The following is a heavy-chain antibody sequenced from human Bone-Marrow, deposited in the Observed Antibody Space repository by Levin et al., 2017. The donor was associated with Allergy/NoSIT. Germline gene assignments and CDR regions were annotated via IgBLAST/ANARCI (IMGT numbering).Heavy chain of an antibody. CDR2: ISNGGGNK. J-gene: IGHJ6*04. CDR1: GFTFSSYA. Sequence: LSGGSLRLSCAASGFTFSSYAMHWVRQAPGKGLEWVAVISNGGGNKYYADSVKGRFTISRESSKNTLYLQMDSLGAEDTAVYYCGRDYCDSSVYYGVGYGMDGWGEGTTVTVSA. D-gene: IGHD3-22*01. CDR3: GRDYCDSSVYYGVGYGMDG. V-gene: IGHV3-30-3*01.